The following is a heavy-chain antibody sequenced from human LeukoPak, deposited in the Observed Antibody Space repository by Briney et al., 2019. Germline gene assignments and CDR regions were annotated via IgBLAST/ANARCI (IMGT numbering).Heavy chain of an antibody. Sequence: TGGSLRLSCAASGFTFNNVWMNWVRQAPGRGLEWVGRIKTKADGETTDYPAPVRGRFTISRDDSKVTLYLHMNRLKSEDTAVYYGTTRVVTTNDHWGQGTLVTVSS. J-gene: IGHJ4*02. CDR3: TTRVVTTNDH. CDR1: GFTFNNVW. D-gene: IGHD2-21*02. V-gene: IGHV3-15*01. CDR2: IKTKADGETT.